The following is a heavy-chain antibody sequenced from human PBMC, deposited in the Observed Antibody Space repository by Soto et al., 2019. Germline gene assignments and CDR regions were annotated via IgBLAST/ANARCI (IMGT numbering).Heavy chain of an antibody. V-gene: IGHV4-4*02. CDR3: ARGQRWGRAPKYYFDY. D-gene: IGHD3-16*01. J-gene: IGHJ4*02. CDR2: IYHSGST. CDR1: GGSISSSNW. Sequence: LSLTCSVSGGSISSSNWWSWVRQPPGKGLEWIGEIYHSGSTNYNPSLKSRVTISVDKSKNQFSLKLSSVTAADTAVYYCARGQRWGRAPKYYFDYWGQGTLVTVSS.